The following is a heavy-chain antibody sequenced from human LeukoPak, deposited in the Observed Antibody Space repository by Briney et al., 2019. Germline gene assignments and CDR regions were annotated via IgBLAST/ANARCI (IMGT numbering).Heavy chain of an antibody. Sequence: GEWRQISCKGSGYGFTSYWIGWVRPRPGKGREWRGMIYPGDADTRYSPSFQGEVTISADKSISTTYLQSSSLKASDTAMYHCARHPPRYYYGSGTKGWFDPWGQGTLVTVSS. CDR2: IYPGDADT. CDR1: GYGFTSYW. D-gene: IGHD3-10*01. CDR3: ARHPPRYYYGSGTKGWFDP. V-gene: IGHV5-51*01. J-gene: IGHJ5*02.